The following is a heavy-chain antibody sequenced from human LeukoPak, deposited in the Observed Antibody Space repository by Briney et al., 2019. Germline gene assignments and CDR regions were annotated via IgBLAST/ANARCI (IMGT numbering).Heavy chain of an antibody. CDR1: GDSVSSNNGA. D-gene: IGHD6-19*01. Sequence: SQTLSLTCDISGDSVSSNNGAWNWIRQSPSRGLEWLGRTYYRSKWYNDYAGSLNARITISPDTSKNQFSLHLNSVTPEDTAIYYCARDLGNTGWYTFDYWGQGILVTVSS. V-gene: IGHV6-1*01. CDR2: TYYRSKWYN. CDR3: ARDLGNTGWYTFDY. J-gene: IGHJ4*02.